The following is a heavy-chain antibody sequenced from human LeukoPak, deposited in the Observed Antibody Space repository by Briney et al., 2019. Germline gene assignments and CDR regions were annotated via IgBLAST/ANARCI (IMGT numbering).Heavy chain of an antibody. CDR2: IYPGDSDT. V-gene: IGHV5-51*01. D-gene: IGHD6-6*01. Sequence: GESLKISCKGSGYSFTSYWIGWVRQMPGKGLEWMGIIYPGDSDTRYSPSFQGQVTISADKSISTAYLQWSSLKASDTAMYYCARCGLGAARPVYWFDPWGQGTLVTVSS. CDR3: ARCGLGAARPVYWFDP. CDR1: GYSFTSYW. J-gene: IGHJ5*02.